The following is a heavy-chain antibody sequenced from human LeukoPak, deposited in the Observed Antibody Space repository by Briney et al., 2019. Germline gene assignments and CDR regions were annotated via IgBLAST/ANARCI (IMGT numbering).Heavy chain of an antibody. D-gene: IGHD3-16*01. CDR3: ARGGVMAY. Sequence: GGSLRLSCAASGFTLSSYDMNWVRQAPGKGLEWVSYISSSGNTIYYADSVKGRFTSSRDNAKNSLYLQMNSLRAEDTAVYYCARGGVMAYWGQGTLVTVSS. CDR2: ISSSGNTI. V-gene: IGHV3-48*03. J-gene: IGHJ4*02. CDR1: GFTLSSYD.